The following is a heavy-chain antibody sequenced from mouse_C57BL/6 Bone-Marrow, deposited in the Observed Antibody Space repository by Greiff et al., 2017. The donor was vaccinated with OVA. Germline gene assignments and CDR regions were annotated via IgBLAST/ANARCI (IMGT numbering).Heavy chain of an antibody. D-gene: IGHD1-1*01. CDR3: ARHYYGSSYY. CDR2: ISSGGSYT. Sequence: QLVESGGDLVKPGGSLKLSCAASGFTFSSYGMSWVRQTPDKRLEWVATISSGGSYTYYPDSVKGRFTISRDNAKNTLYLQMSSLKSEDTAMYYCARHYYGSSYYWGQGTTLTVSS. V-gene: IGHV5-6*01. CDR1: GFTFSSYG. J-gene: IGHJ2*01.